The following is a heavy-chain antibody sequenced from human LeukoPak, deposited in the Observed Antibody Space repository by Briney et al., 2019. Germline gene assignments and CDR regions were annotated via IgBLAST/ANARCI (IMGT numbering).Heavy chain of an antibody. Sequence: GGSLRLSCAASGFTFSSYSMTWVRQAPGKGLEWVSSISSSSSYIYYADSVKGRFTISRDNAKNSLYLQMNSLRAEDTAVYYCARAYYYDSSGFPFQHWGQGTLVTVSS. J-gene: IGHJ1*01. V-gene: IGHV3-21*01. CDR1: GFTFSSYS. CDR3: ARAYYYDSSGFPFQH. CDR2: ISSSSSYI. D-gene: IGHD3-22*01.